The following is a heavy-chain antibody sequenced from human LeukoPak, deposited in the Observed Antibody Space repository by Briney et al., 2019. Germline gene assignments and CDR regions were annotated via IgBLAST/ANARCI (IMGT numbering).Heavy chain of an antibody. D-gene: IGHD3-22*01. V-gene: IGHV3-48*03. CDR3: ARFPHYYDSSGIDY. Sequence: GGSLRLSCAASGFTFSSYEMNWVRQAPGKGLEWVSYISSSGSTIYYADSVKGRFTISRDNAKNSLYLQMNSLRAEDTAVYYCARFPHYYDSSGIDYWGQGTLVTVSS. J-gene: IGHJ4*02. CDR1: GFTFSSYE. CDR2: ISSSGSTI.